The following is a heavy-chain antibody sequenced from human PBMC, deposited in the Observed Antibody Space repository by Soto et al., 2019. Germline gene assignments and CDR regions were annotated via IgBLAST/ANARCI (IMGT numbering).Heavy chain of an antibody. D-gene: IGHD6-19*01. CDR2: ISWNSGGI. J-gene: IGHJ4*02. CDR3: AKEALGIPRLVPLGSYFDY. V-gene: IGHV3-9*01. Sequence: GGSLRLSCAASGFTFDDYAMHWVRQAPGKGLEWVSGISWNSGGIGYADSVKGRFTISRDNAKNSLYLQMNSLRAEDTALYYCAKEALGIPRLVPLGSYFDYWGQGTLVTVSS. CDR1: GFTFDDYA.